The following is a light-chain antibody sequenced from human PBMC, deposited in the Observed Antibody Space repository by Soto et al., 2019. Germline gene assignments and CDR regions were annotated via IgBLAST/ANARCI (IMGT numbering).Light chain of an antibody. CDR1: QSLVYSDGNTY. CDR2: KVS. J-gene: IGKJ1*01. CDR3: MQGTHWPPT. Sequence: DVVMTQSPLSLPVTLGQPASISCRSSQSLVYSDGNTYLNWFQQRPGQSPRRLLYKVSNRDSGVPDRFSGSVSGTDFTLKISRVEAEDVGVYYCMQGTHWPPTFGQGTKVEIK. V-gene: IGKV2-30*01.